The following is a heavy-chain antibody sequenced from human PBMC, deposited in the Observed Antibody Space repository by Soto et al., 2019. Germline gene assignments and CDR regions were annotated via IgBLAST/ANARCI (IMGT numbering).Heavy chain of an antibody. CDR2: ISAYNGNT. D-gene: IGHD3-3*01. CDR1: GYTFTSYG. V-gene: IGHV1-18*01. CDR3: ARAGAADYDFWSGSYFQH. Sequence: QVQLVQSGAEVKKPGASVKVSCKASGYTFTSYGISWVRQAPGQGLEWMGWISAYNGNTNYAQKLQGRVTMTTDTSTSTAYMELRSLRSDDTAVYYCARAGAADYDFWSGSYFQHWGQGTLVTVSS. J-gene: IGHJ1*01.